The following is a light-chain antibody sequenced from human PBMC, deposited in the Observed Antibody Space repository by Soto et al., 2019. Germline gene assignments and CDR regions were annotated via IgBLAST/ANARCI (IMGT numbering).Light chain of an antibody. CDR1: QSVSSN. V-gene: IGKV3-15*01. CDR3: QQYDDWRGT. J-gene: IGKJ1*01. Sequence: EIVMTQSTATLSVSPGERATLSCRASQSVSSNLAWYQQKPGQAPRLLIYGASTSATGIPARFSGSGSGTEFTLTISSLQSEDLAVYYCQQYDDWRGTFGQGTKVEIK. CDR2: GAS.